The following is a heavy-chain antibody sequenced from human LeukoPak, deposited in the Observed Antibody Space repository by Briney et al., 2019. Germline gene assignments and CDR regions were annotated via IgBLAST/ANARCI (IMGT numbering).Heavy chain of an antibody. CDR3: ARDERGRNYVPSTFDY. D-gene: IGHD1-7*01. CDR2: ISSSGSTI. V-gene: IGHV3-48*03. J-gene: IGHJ4*02. CDR1: GFTFSSYE. Sequence: PGGSLRLSCAASGFTFSSYEMNWVRQAPGEGLEWGSYISSSGSTIYYADSVKGRFTISRDNAKNSLYPQVNSLRAEDTAVYYCARDERGRNYVPSTFDYWGQGTLVTVSS.